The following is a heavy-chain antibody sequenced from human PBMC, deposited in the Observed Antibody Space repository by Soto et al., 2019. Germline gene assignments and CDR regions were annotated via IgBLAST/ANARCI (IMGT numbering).Heavy chain of an antibody. Sequence: EEQLLESGGGLVQPGGSLRLSCAASGFTFSNYAMSWVRQAPGKGLEWVSAMSGGGVSPSYADSVKGRFTISRDNSKNTLYLEMNSLRAEDTAVYYCTKLRTITTGASDCWGQGTLVNVSS. CDR2: MSGGGVSP. CDR3: TKLRTITTGASDC. V-gene: IGHV3-23*01. J-gene: IGHJ4*02. CDR1: GFTFSNYA. D-gene: IGHD1-1*01.